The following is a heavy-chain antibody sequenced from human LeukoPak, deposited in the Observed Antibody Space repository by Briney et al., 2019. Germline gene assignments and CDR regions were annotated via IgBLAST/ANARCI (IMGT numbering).Heavy chain of an antibody. CDR1: GFTFSSYG. D-gene: IGHD1-7*01. J-gene: IGHJ5*02. V-gene: IGHV3-30*18. Sequence: GRSLRLSCAASGFTFSSYGMHWVRQAPGKGLEWVAVISYDGSNKYYADSVKGRFTISRDNSKNTVYLQMNSLRAEDTSVYYCAKDLSRLELRFDPWGQGTLVTVSS. CDR3: AKDLSRLELRFDP. CDR2: ISYDGSNK.